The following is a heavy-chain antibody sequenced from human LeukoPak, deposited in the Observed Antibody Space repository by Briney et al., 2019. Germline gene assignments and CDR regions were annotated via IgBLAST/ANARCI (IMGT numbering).Heavy chain of an antibody. CDR3: ARMTTVTHY. CDR1: GFTFNSYE. J-gene: IGHJ4*02. CDR2: ISGSAATI. V-gene: IGHV3-48*03. D-gene: IGHD4-17*01. Sequence: GGSLRLSCAASGFTFNSYEMNWVRQAPGKGLEWVSYISGSAATIYYADSVQGRFTISRDNAKNSLYLQMNSLRAEDTAVYYCARMTTVTHYWGQGTLVTVSS.